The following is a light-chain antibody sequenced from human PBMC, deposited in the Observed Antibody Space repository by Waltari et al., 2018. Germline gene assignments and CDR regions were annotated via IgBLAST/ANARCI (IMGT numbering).Light chain of an antibody. J-gene: IGKJ3*01. CDR3: QQYNNWPLT. Sequence: DIMMTQSPATLSVSPGDRATPPCGPSQPVTNKLAWYQQKPGQAPRLLSHDASTRATGIPARFSGSQSGTEFTLTITSLQSEDFGIYYCQQYNNWPLTFGPGTKVDIK. V-gene: IGKV3-15*01. CDR1: QPVTNK. CDR2: DAS.